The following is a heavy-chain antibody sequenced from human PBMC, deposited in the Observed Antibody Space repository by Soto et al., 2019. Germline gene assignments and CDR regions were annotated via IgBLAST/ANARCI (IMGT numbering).Heavy chain of an antibody. D-gene: IGHD3-10*01. CDR2: LDGAGGST. CDR1: GFTFSDFA. Sequence: GSLRLSCLASGFTFSDFAMTWVRHVPGRGXEWVASLDGAGGSTYYAESVRGRFSISRDNSQNTLFLQMKRLTVDDTAIYYCAAPRDEYGSGVSWFTYGMDIWGQGTTVTVSS. CDR3: AAPRDEYGSGVSWFTYGMDI. V-gene: IGHV3-23*01. J-gene: IGHJ6*02.